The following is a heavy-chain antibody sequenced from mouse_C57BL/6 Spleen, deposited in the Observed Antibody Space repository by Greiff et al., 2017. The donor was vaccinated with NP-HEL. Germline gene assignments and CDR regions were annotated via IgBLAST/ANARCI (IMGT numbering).Heavy chain of an antibody. CDR2: INPNYGTT. J-gene: IGHJ2*01. D-gene: IGHD1-1*01. V-gene: IGHV1-39*01. Sequence: EVQLQESGPELVKPGASVKISCKASGYSFTDYNMNWVKQSNGKSLEWIGVINPNYGTTSYNQKFKGKATLTVDKSSSTAYMQLNSLTSEDSAVYDCARRGLAGDYFDYWGQGTTLTVSS. CDR3: ARRGLAGDYFDY. CDR1: GYSFTDYN.